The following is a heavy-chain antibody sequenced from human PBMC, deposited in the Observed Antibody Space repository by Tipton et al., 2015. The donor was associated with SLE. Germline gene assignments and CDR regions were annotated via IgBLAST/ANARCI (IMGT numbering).Heavy chain of an antibody. J-gene: IGHJ4*02. CDR1: GGAFSGYY. CDR2: INHSGST. V-gene: IGHV4-34*01. Sequence: TLSLTCAVYGGAFSGYYLSRIRPPPGEGLGGIGEINHSGSTNYNPSLKKRVTISVDTSKNQFSLKLSSVTAADTAVYYCARGDPITIFGYWGQGTLVTVSS. CDR3: ARGDPITIFGY. D-gene: IGHD3-3*01.